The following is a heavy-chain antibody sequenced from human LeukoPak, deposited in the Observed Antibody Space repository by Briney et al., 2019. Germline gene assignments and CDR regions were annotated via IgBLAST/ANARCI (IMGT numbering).Heavy chain of an antibody. J-gene: IGHJ6*02. D-gene: IGHD3-3*01. CDR1: GFTFSSYE. CDR3: ARPPSITNPYYGMDV. CDR2: ISSSGGTI. V-gene: IGHV3-48*03. Sequence: PGGSLRLSCAASGFTFSSYEMNWVRQGRGKGLEWVSYISSSGGTIYYTDSVKGRFTISRDNAKNSLYLQMNSLRAEDTAVYYCARPPSITNPYYGMDVWGQGTTVTVSS.